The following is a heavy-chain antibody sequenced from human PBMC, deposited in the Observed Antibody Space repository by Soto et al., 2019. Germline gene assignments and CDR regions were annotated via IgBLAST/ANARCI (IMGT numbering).Heavy chain of an antibody. D-gene: IGHD2-2*02. CDR1: GYSFTSYW. V-gene: IGHV5-51*01. J-gene: IGHJ6*03. Sequence: PGESLKISCKGSGYSFTSYWIGWVRQMPGKGLEWMGIIYPGDSDTRYSPSFQGQVTISADKSISTAYLQWSSLKASDTAMYYRARQSGYCSSTSCYREGLNYYYMDVWGKGTTVTVSS. CDR3: ARQSGYCSSTSCYREGLNYYYMDV. CDR2: IYPGDSDT.